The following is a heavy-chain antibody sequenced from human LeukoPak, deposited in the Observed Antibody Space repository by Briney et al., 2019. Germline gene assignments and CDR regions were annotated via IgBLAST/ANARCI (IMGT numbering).Heavy chain of an antibody. CDR2: INPNSGDT. D-gene: IGHD6-13*01. CDR3: ASDRGLAAAGYS. V-gene: IGHV1-2*02. J-gene: IGHJ4*02. Sequence: ASVKVSCKASGYTFTGYYMHWVRQAPGQGLEWMGWINPNSGDTNYEQMSQGRVTMTRDTSISTAYMELRRLTSDDTAVYYCASDRGLAAAGYSWGQGTLVIVSS. CDR1: GYTFTGYY.